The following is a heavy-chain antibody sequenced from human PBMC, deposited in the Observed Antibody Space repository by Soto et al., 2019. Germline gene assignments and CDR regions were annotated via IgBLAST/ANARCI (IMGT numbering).Heavy chain of an antibody. CDR1: GYRFTSYW. V-gene: IGHV5-51*01. CDR3: ARLPYYYDSSGYGFDY. Sequence: GESLKISCQCSGYRFTSYWIGWVRQMPGKGLEWMGIIYPGDSDTRYSPSFQGQVTISADKSISTAYLQWSSLKASDTAMYYCARLPYYYDSSGYGFDYWGQGTLVTVSS. CDR2: IYPGDSDT. J-gene: IGHJ4*02. D-gene: IGHD3-22*01.